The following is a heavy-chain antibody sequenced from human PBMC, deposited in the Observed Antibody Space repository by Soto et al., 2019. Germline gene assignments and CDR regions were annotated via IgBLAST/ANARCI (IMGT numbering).Heavy chain of an antibody. CDR1: GYSFTSYW. J-gene: IGHJ4*02. Sequence: GESLKISCKGSGYSFTSYWIGWVRQMPGKGLEWMGIIYPGDPDTRYSPSFQGQVTISADKSISTAYLQWNSLKASDTATYFCARGDSSDYSTTTPADYWGQGTLVTVSS. CDR2: IYPGDPDT. V-gene: IGHV5-51*01. CDR3: ARGDSSDYSTTTPADY. D-gene: IGHD3-22*01.